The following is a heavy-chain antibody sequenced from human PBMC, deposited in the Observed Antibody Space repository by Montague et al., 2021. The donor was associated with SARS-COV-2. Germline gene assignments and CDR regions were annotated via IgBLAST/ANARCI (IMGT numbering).Heavy chain of an antibody. Sequence: SETLSLTCSVSGYSISSDYYWGWIRQPPGKGLGWVGCISNIRKTYYTPSQKSRLTISLDSTKNQSSLQARAVTAADTAVYYCGRVLDNRVRDYWGQGTLVTVSS. CDR3: GRVLDNRVRDY. CDR2: ISNIRKT. J-gene: IGHJ4*02. CDR1: GYSISSDYY. D-gene: IGHD3/OR15-3a*01. V-gene: IGHV4-38-2*02.